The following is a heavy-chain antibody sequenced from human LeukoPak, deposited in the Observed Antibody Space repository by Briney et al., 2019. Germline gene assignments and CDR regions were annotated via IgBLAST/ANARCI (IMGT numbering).Heavy chain of an antibody. CDR1: GYTFTGYY. D-gene: IGHD5-18*01. CDR2: INPNGGGT. Sequence: ASVTVSCKASGYTFTGYYMHWVRQAPGQGLEWMGWINPNGGGTNYAQKFQGRVTITRDTSISTAYMELSRLRSDDTAVYYCARDGGHSYGDYWGQGTLVTVSS. V-gene: IGHV1-2*02. CDR3: ARDGGHSYGDY. J-gene: IGHJ4*02.